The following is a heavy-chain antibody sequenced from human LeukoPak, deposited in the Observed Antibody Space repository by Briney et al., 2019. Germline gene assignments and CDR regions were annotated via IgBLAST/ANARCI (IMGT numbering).Heavy chain of an antibody. CDR1: GYTFTSYY. Sequence: GASVKVSCKASGYTFTSYYMHWVRQAPGQGLEWMGWINPNSGGTNYAQKFQGRVTMTRDTSISTAYMELSRLRSDDTAVYYCARDPSPRYYDFWSGYSPEPAYYYYYMDVWGKGTTVTVSS. D-gene: IGHD3-3*01. V-gene: IGHV1-2*02. J-gene: IGHJ6*03. CDR2: INPNSGGT. CDR3: ARDPSPRYYDFWSGYSPEPAYYYYYMDV.